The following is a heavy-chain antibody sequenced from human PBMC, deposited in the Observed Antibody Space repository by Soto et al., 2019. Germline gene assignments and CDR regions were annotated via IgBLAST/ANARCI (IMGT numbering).Heavy chain of an antibody. J-gene: IGHJ6*02. CDR1: GGSISSGDYY. CDR2: IYHSGGT. CDR3: AREDAGIAAAATSYDYYYGMDV. Sequence: PSETLSLTCTVSGGSISSGDYYWSWIRQPPGKGLEWIGYIYHSGGTHYNPSLKSRLTVSVDTPKNQFSLKVRSVTAADTAVYYCAREDAGIAAAATSYDYYYGMDVWGQGTTVTVS. D-gene: IGHD6-13*01. V-gene: IGHV4-30-4*01.